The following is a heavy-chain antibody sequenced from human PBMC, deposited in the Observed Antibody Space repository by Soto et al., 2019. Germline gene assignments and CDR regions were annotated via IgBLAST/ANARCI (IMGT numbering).Heavy chain of an antibody. J-gene: IGHJ4*02. CDR3: ARISSSYYYGSGSYGAGGVIVYFDD. CDR1: GGSISSSSYY. Sequence: QLQLQESGPGLVKPSETLSLTCTVSGGSISSSSYYWGWIRQPPGKGLEWIGSIYYSGSTYYNPSLQSRVTISVDTSKNQFSLKLRSVTAADAAVYYCARISSSYYYGSGSYGAGGVIVYFDDWGQGTLVTVSS. CDR2: IYYSGST. D-gene: IGHD3-10*01. V-gene: IGHV4-39*01.